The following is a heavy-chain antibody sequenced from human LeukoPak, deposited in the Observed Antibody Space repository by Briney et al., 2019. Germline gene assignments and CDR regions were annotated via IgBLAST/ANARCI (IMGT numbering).Heavy chain of an antibody. CDR3: VKDLSRVVVAAPYFDY. J-gene: IGHJ4*02. V-gene: IGHV3-64D*06. Sequence: GGSLRLSCSASGFTFTSYAMHWVRQAPGKGLECVSGISSSGGSTYYADSVKGRFTISRDNSKNTLYLQMSSLRPEDTAVYYCVKDLSRVVVAAPYFDYWGQGTLVTVSS. D-gene: IGHD2-15*01. CDR2: ISSSGGST. CDR1: GFTFTSYA.